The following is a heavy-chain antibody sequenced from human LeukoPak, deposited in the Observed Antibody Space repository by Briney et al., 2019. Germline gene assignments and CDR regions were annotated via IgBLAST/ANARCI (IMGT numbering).Heavy chain of an antibody. CDR1: GYTFTRYY. CDR3: ARGAVAGYYFDY. V-gene: IGHV1-46*01. J-gene: IGHJ4*02. Sequence: ASVKVSCMASGYTFTRYYMHWLRQAPGQGLEGVGIINPSRGRPRYAQKFQGRVTMTRDTSTSTVYMELSSLRSEDTAVYYCARGAVAGYYFDYWGEGTLVSVLS. D-gene: IGHD6-19*01. CDR2: INPSRGRP.